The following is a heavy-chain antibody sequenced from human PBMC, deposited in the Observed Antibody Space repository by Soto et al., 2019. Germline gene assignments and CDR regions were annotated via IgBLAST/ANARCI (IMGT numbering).Heavy chain of an antibody. CDR1: GGSISSGGYY. CDR3: ARVFGFGGMDV. Sequence: QVQLQESGPGLVKPSQTLSLTCTVPGGSISSGGYYWSWIRQHPGKGLEWIGYFYYSGSTYYNPSRKSRVTLPVDTSKNQFSLKLSSVTAANTAVYYCARVFGFGGMDVWGQGTTVTVSS. V-gene: IGHV4-31*03. D-gene: IGHD3-10*01. J-gene: IGHJ6*02. CDR2: FYYSGST.